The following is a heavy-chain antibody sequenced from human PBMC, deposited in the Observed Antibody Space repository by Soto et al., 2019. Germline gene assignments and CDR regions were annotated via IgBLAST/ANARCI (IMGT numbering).Heavy chain of an antibody. D-gene: IGHD6-19*01. CDR2: ISSGSTTI. V-gene: IGHV3-48*02. J-gene: IGHJ4*02. Sequence: GGSLRLSCAASGFTFSNYDMNWVRQAPGKGLEWVSYISSGSTTIYYADSVKGRSTISRDNAKKSVYLQMNSLRDEDTAVYYCSRDLSSGWYQWNWGQGTLVTVSS. CDR1: GFTFSNYD. CDR3: SRDLSSGWYQWN.